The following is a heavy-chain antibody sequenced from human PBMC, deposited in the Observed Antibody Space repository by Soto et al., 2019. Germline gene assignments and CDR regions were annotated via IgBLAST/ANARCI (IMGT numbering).Heavy chain of an antibody. J-gene: IGHJ4*02. Sequence: EVQLLESGGGLVQPGGSLRLSCAASGFTFSSYAMSCVRQAPGKGLEWVSCISDSGGSTYYTDSVKGRFTISRDNSGNPLDLQMTSLRAEDTAVYYCAKHRVFAYGGNSLPFQEPDYWGQGTLVTVSS. CDR1: GFTFSSYA. D-gene: IGHD4-17*01. CDR3: AKHRVFAYGGNSLPFQEPDY. CDR2: ISDSGGST. V-gene: IGHV3-23*01.